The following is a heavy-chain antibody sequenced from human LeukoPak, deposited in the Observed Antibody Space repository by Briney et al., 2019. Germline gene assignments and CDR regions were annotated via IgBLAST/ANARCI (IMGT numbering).Heavy chain of an antibody. CDR2: IYHSGST. J-gene: IGHJ4*02. Sequence: PSETLSLTCAVSGYSISSGYYWGWIRQPPGKGLEGIGSIYHSGSTYYNPSLKSRVTISVDTSKNQFSLKLSSVTAADTAVYYCARHDDFWSGYRHFDYWGQGTLVTVSS. D-gene: IGHD3-3*01. V-gene: IGHV4-38-2*01. CDR3: ARHDDFWSGYRHFDY. CDR1: GYSISSGYY.